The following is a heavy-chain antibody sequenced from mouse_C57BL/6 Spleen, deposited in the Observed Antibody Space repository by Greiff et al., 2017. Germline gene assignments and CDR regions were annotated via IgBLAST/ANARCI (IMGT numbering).Heavy chain of an antibody. V-gene: IGHV1-50*01. CDR3: ARPLSGY. CDR2: IDPSDSYT. CDR1: GYTFTSYW. Sequence: VQLQQPWAELVKPGASVKLSCKASGYTFTSYWMQWVKQRPGQGLEWIGEIDPSDSYTNYNQKFKGKATLTVDTSSSTAYMQLSSLTSEDSAVYYCARPLSGYWGQGTTLTVSS. J-gene: IGHJ2*01. D-gene: IGHD3-2*02.